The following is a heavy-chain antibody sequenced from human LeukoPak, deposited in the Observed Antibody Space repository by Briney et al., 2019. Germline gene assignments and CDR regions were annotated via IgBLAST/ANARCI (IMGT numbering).Heavy chain of an antibody. CDR1: GFTFDDYG. Sequence: GGSLRLSCAASGFTFDDYGMSWVRQAPGKGLEWVSGINWNGGSTGYADSVKGRFTISRDNAKNSLYLQMNSLRAEDTAVYYCARDHPHDSSGYYNFDYWGQGTLVTVSS. J-gene: IGHJ4*02. CDR2: INWNGGST. D-gene: IGHD3-22*01. CDR3: ARDHPHDSSGYYNFDY. V-gene: IGHV3-20*04.